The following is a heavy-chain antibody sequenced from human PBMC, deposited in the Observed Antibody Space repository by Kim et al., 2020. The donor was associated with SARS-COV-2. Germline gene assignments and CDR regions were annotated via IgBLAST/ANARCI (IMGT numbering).Heavy chain of an antibody. J-gene: IGHJ4*02. Sequence: GGSLRLSCAAYEFTFSSYAMAWVRQAPGKGLEWVSDITANGENTNYADSVKGRFTIYRDNSKNTLSLQMNSLGVEDTAMYYCAKFLSAYHNYFDSWGQGALVSVSA. CDR1: EFTFSSYA. CDR3: AKFLSAYHNYFDS. D-gene: IGHD3-3*01. CDR2: ITANGENT. V-gene: IGHV3-23*01.